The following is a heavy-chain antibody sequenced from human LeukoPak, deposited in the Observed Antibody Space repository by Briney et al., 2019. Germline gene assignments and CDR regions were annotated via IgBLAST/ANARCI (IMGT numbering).Heavy chain of an antibody. CDR1: GYTFTSYA. Sequence: GASVKVSCKPSGYTFTSYAIHWVRQAPGQRLEWMGWINAGNGNTKYSQKFQGRVTITRDTSASTAYMELSSLRSEDTAVYYCARDRETWIQLWTNYFDYWGQGTLVTVSS. J-gene: IGHJ4*02. CDR3: ARDRETWIQLWTNYFDY. CDR2: INAGNGNT. V-gene: IGHV1-3*01. D-gene: IGHD5-18*01.